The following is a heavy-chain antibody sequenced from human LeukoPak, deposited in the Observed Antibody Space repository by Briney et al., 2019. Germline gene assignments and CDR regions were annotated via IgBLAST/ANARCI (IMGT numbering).Heavy chain of an antibody. J-gene: IGHJ4*02. CDR1: SGSISSGGYY. CDR3: VRAPKDSSGYRYYFDY. D-gene: IGHD3-22*01. Sequence: PSQTLSLTCTVSSGSISSGGYYWSWIRQHPGKGLEWIGYIYYSGSTYYNPSLKSRVTISVDTSKNQFSLKLSSVTAADTAVYYCVRAPKDSSGYRYYFDYWGQGTLVTVSS. V-gene: IGHV4-31*03. CDR2: IYYSGST.